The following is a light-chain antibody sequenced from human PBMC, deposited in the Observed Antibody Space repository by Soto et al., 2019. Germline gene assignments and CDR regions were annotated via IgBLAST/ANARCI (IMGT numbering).Light chain of an antibody. CDR3: QQYNNWPTWT. CDR2: GAS. CDR1: KSVSSSY. Sequence: ETVMTQSPATLSVSPGERATLSCRASKSVSSSYLAWYQRKPGQAPRSLIYGASNRANGIPARFSGSGSGTEFTLTISSLQSEDFAVYYCQQYNNWPTWTFGQGTKVDIK. V-gene: IGKV3-15*01. J-gene: IGKJ1*01.